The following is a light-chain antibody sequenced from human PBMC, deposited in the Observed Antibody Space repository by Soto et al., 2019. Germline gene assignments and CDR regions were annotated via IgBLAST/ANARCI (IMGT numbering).Light chain of an antibody. V-gene: IGKV1-39*01. J-gene: IGKJ1*01. Sequence: DIQMTQSPSSLSASVGDRVTITCRASQTISSYLNWYQQTPGRAPKLLIYAASSLQGGVPSRFSGGGSGTDFTLTISSLQPEDFATFYCQQTYSTPSTWTFGQGTKVDIK. CDR1: QTISSY. CDR3: QQTYSTPSTWT. CDR2: AAS.